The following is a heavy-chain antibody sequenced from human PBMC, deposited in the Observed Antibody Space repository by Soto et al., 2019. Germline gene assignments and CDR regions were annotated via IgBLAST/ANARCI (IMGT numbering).Heavy chain of an antibody. Sequence: EVQLVESGGGLVQPGGSLRLSCAASGFTFSRYWMSWVRQAPGKGWEWVAHIKQDGSEKDYLDSVKGRFTISRDNARNSLYLQMNSLRAEDTAVYYCASAKAYSSGWADNWGQGTLVTVSS. V-gene: IGHV3-7*01. CDR2: IKQDGSEK. J-gene: IGHJ4*02. CDR3: ASAKAYSSGWADN. D-gene: IGHD6-19*01. CDR1: GFTFSRYW.